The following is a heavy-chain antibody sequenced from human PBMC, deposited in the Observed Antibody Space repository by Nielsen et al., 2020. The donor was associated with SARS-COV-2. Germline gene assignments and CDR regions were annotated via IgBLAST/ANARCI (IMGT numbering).Heavy chain of an antibody. Sequence: GGSLRLSCAASGFTFSDYYMSWIRQAPGKGLEWVSHISSSGSDTNYADSVKGRFTTSRDNGKNSLYLQMNSLRAEDTAVYYCARDCSRSSCYCRELRAYYYYGMDVWGQGTTVTVSS. V-gene: IGHV3-11*05. D-gene: IGHD2-2*01. J-gene: IGHJ6*02. CDR1: GFTFSDYY. CDR3: ARDCSRSSCYCRELRAYYYYGMDV. CDR2: ISSSGSDT.